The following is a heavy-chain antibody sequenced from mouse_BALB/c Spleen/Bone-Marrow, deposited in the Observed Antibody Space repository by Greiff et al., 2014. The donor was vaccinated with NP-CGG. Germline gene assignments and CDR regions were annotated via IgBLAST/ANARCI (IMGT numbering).Heavy chain of an antibody. CDR2: INPTNADT. V-gene: IGHV1-53*01. J-gene: IGHJ1*01. CDR1: GYTFTSYW. Sequence: VQLQQSGTELVRPGVSVKLSCKASGYTFTSYWIHWIKQRPEQGLERIGEINPTNADTNYNENFRNRATLTVDTSSSTAYMQLSSLTSEDSAVYYCARSPGYWYFDVWGAGTTVTVSS. CDR3: ARSPGYWYFDV.